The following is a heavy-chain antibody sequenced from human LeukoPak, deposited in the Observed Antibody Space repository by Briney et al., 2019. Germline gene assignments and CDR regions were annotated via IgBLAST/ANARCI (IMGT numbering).Heavy chain of an antibody. CDR3: ARAGSSSTAFDI. Sequence: SQTLSLTCTVSGGSISSGDYYWSWIRQPPGKGLEWIGYIYYSGSTYYNPSLKSRVTISVDTSKNQFSLKLSSVTAADTAVYYRARAGSSSTAFDIWGQGTMVTVSS. D-gene: IGHD6-6*01. J-gene: IGHJ3*02. V-gene: IGHV4-30-4*08. CDR1: GGSISSGDYY. CDR2: IYYSGST.